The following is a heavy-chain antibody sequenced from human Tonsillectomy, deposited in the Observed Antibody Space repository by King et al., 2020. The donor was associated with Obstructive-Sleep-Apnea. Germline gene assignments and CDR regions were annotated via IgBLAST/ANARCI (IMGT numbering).Heavy chain of an antibody. V-gene: IGHV3-7*01. CDR3: ARDELGGLEMPINPYYYGLDV. CDR1: GFTFSSYW. CDR2: IKEDGSEK. D-gene: IGHD5-24*01. J-gene: IGHJ6*02. Sequence: DVQLVESGGGLVQPGGSLRLSCAASGFTFSSYWMSWVRQAPGKGLEWVANIKEDGSEKYYVDSVKGRFTISRDNAKSSLYLQMNSLRAEDTAVYYCARDELGGLEMPINPYYYGLDVWGQGTTVTVSS.